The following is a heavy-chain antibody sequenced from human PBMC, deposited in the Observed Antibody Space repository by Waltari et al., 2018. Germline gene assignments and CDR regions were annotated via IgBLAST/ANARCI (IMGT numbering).Heavy chain of an antibody. J-gene: IGHJ5*02. CDR1: GGTFSSYT. Sequence: QVQLVQSGAEVKKPGSSVKVSCKASGGTFSSYTISLVRPAPGQGLEWMGRIIPILGIANYAQKFQGRVTITADKSTSTAYMELSSLRSEDTAVYYCATSLLMVRGVRSYGFDPWGQGTLVTVSS. D-gene: IGHD3-10*01. CDR2: IIPILGIA. CDR3: ATSLLMVRGVRSYGFDP. V-gene: IGHV1-69*02.